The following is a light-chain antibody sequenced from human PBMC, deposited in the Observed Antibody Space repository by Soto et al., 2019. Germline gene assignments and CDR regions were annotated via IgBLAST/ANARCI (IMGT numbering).Light chain of an antibody. Sequence: DILLTQSPVTLSLYSVETATLSWRAGQSVSSSYLAWYQQKPGQAPRLLIYGASSRATGIPDRFSGSGSGTDFTLTISRLEPEDFAVYYCQQYGSSPRTFGQGTKV. CDR1: QSVSSSY. J-gene: IGKJ1*01. CDR2: GAS. V-gene: IGKV3-20*01. CDR3: QQYGSSPRT.